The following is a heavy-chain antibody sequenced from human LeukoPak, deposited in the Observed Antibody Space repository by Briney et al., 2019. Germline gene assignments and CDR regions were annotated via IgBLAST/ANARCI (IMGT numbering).Heavy chain of an antibody. Sequence: SETLSLTCTVSGGSISSSSYYWGWIRQPPGKGLEWIGSIYYSGSTYYSPSLKSRVTISVDTSKNQFSLKLSSVTAADTAVYYCARDLSYSSGWYDNPDGSCWFDPWGQGTLVTVSS. V-gene: IGHV4-39*02. J-gene: IGHJ5*02. CDR1: GGSISSSSYY. CDR3: ARDLSYSSGWYDNPDGSCWFDP. D-gene: IGHD6-19*01. CDR2: IYYSGST.